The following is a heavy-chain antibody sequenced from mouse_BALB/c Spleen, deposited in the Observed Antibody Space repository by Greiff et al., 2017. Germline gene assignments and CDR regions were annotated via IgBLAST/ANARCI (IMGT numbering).Heavy chain of an antibody. V-gene: IGHV5-17*02. J-gene: IGHJ3*01. CDR2: ISSGSSTI. CDR3: ARVDHYAWFAD. CDR1: GFTFSNFG. D-gene: IGHD1-1*02. Sequence: EVMLVESGGGLVQPGGSRKLSCAASGFTFSNFGMHWVRQAPEKGLEWVAYISSGSSTIYYADTVKGRFTISRDNARNILYLQMSSLRSEDTAMYYCARVDHYAWFADWGQGTLVTVSA.